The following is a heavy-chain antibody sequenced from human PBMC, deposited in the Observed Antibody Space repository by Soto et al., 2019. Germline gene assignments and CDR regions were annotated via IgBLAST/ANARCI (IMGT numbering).Heavy chain of an antibody. V-gene: IGHV3-21*01. CDR3: ARADYDFWSGYLSPPYYYGMGV. Sequence: EVQLVESGGGLAKPGGSLRLSCAASGFTFSSYSMNWVRQAPGKGLEWVSSISSSSSYIYYADSVKRRFTISRDHAKNSLYLQMNSLRDEDTAVYYCARADYDFWSGYLSPPYYYGMGVWGQGTTVTVSS. J-gene: IGHJ6*02. D-gene: IGHD3-3*01. CDR2: ISSSSSYI. CDR1: GFTFSSYS.